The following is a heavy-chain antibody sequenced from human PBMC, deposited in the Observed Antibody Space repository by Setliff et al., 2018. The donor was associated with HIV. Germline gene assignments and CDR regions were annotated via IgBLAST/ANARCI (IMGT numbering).Heavy chain of an antibody. Sequence: PSETLSLTCTVSGDTIRNGFYYWHWMRQPPGKGLEWIGSIYYSGSTHYKSSLKSRVTISVDTSKNQFSLRLSSVTAADTAVYYCARGGGPDTNFATWGRGPLVTVSS. CDR3: ARGGGPDTNFAT. CDR1: GDTIRNGFYY. CDR2: IYYSGST. V-gene: IGHV4-39*07. J-gene: IGHJ4*02.